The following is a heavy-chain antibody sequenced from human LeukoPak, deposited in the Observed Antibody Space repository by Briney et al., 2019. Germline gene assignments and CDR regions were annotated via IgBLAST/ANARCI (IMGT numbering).Heavy chain of an antibody. J-gene: IGHJ4*02. CDR2: ITYSGST. CDR1: DGSFSSYY. CDR3: AAYLWGSGFDY. V-gene: IGHV4-59*08. D-gene: IGHD3-16*01. Sequence: SETLSLTCTVSDGSFSSYYWSWIRQPPGKGLEWIAYITYSGSTNYNPSLKSRVTISVDTSKNQFSLRLSSVTAADTAVYYCAAYLWGSGFDYWGQGILVTVSS.